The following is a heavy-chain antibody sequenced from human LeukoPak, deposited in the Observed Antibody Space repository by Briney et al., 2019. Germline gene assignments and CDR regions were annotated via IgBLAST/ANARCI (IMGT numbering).Heavy chain of an antibody. CDR2: IYPRGST. J-gene: IGHJ4*02. D-gene: IGHD7-27*01. CDR1: GGSIGSGSYS. CDR3: ARFSPRAMGNYLDF. Sequence: SETLSLTCAVSGGSIGSGSYSWSWIRQPPGKGLEWIGYIYPRGSTYYNPSLKSRVILSLDKSANQFSLNLSSVTAADTAVYYCARFSPRAMGNYLDFWGQGTLVTVSS. V-gene: IGHV4-30-2*01.